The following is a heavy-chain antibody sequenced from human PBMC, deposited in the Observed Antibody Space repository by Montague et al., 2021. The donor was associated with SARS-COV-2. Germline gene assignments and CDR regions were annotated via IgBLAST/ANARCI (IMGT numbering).Heavy chain of an antibody. CDR3: ARPGRGYSYGLDAFEV. CDR2: IYYTGST. J-gene: IGHJ3*01. Sequence: SETLSLTCTVSGGSISNSIYYWGWIRQPPGKGLEWIGSIYYTGSTYYNPSLKSRVTISMNTSNNQFFLKLTSVTDADTAVYYCARPGRGYSYGLDAFEVWGQGTMVTVSS. CDR1: GGSISNSIYY. D-gene: IGHD5-18*01. V-gene: IGHV4-39*01.